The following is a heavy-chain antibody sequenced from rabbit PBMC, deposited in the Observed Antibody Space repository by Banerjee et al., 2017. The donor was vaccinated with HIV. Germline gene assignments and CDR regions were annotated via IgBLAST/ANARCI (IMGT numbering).Heavy chain of an antibody. D-gene: IGHD2-1*01. CDR1: GFSFSNKYV. V-gene: IGHV1S45*01. Sequence: QEQLVESGGGLVQPEGSLTLTCTASGFSFSNKYVMCWVRQAPGKGLEWIACIYTGDGNTYYASWAKGRFTISKTSSTTVTLQMTSLTAEDTATYFCARGIETMTSNLWGPGTLVTVS. CDR3: ARGIETMTSNL. J-gene: IGHJ4*01. CDR2: IYTGDGNT.